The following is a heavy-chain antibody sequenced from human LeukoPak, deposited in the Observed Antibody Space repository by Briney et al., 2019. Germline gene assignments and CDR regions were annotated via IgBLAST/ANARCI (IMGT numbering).Heavy chain of an antibody. CDR3: ARAPITSPFYFDY. CDR2: RSGGST. Sequence: GGSLRLSCTASGFPFDEHGMSWVRQVPGKGLEWVSGRSGGSTGYADPLRGRFTISRDNAKNSLYLQMDSLRAEDTALYYCARAPITSPFYFDYWGQGTLVTVSS. J-gene: IGHJ4*02. V-gene: IGHV3-20*04. CDR1: GFPFDEHG. D-gene: IGHD2-2*01.